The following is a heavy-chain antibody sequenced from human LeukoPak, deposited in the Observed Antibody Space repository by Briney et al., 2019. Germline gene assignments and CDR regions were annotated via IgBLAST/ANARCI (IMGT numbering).Heavy chain of an antibody. Sequence: GGSLRLSCAASGFTFSSYSINWVRQAPGKGLEWVSSISSSSSYIYYADSVKGRFTISRDNAKNSLYLQMNSLRAEDTAVYYCARDIKSLTDYWGQGTLVTVSS. CDR3: ARDIKSLTDY. V-gene: IGHV3-21*01. D-gene: IGHD4/OR15-4a*01. J-gene: IGHJ4*02. CDR1: GFTFSSYS. CDR2: ISSSSSYI.